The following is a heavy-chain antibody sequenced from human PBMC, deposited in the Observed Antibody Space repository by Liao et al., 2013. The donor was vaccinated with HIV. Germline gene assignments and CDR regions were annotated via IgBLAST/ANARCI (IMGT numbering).Heavy chain of an antibody. D-gene: IGHD1-7*01. J-gene: IGHJ5*02. V-gene: IGHV4-30-4*08. Sequence: QVQLQESGPGLVKPSQTLSLTCTVSGGSISSGDYYWSWIRQPPGKGLEWIGYIYYSGSTYYNPSLKSRVTISVDTSKNQFSLKLTSVTVADTAVYYCARERLELELLSGFAIDPWGRGNPSVTVSS. CDR3: ARERLELELLSGFAIDP. CDR2: IYYSGST. CDR1: GGSISSGDYY.